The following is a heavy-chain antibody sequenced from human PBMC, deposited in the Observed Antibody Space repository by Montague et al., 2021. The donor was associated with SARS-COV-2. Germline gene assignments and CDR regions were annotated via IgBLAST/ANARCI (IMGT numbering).Heavy chain of an antibody. CDR3: ACGRITRGGLDP. D-gene: IGHD7-27*01. Sequence: SETLSLTCAVSGGSLSTPHYWSWVRQPPGKGLEWIGEVHHSGNANYNASFNGRATISVDKSKNQFSLTLTSVTAADTAVYYCACGRITRGGLDPWGQGTLVTVSS. V-gene: IGHV4-4*02. CDR2: VHHSGNA. J-gene: IGHJ5*02. CDR1: GGSLSTPHY.